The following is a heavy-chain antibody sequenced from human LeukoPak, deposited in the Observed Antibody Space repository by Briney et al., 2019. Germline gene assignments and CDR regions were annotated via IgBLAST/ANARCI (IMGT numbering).Heavy chain of an antibody. V-gene: IGHV3-30*02. CDR3: AKEFVSRSSPSLDD. CDR2: IRYDGSNK. D-gene: IGHD6-13*01. CDR1: GFTFSSYG. J-gene: IGHJ4*02. Sequence: GGSLRLSCAASGFTFSSYGMHWVRQAPGKGLEWVAFIRYDGSNKYYADSVKGRFTASRDNSKNTLYLQMNSLRVEDTAIYYCAKEFVSRSSPSLDDWGQGTLATVSS.